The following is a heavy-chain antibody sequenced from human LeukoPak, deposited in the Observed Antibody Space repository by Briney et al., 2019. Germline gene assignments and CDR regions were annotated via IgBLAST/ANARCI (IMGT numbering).Heavy chain of an antibody. Sequence: GESLKISCKGSGYSFTSYWISWVRQMPGKGLEWMGRIDPSDSYTNYSPSFQGHVTISADKSISTAYLQWSSLKTSDTAMYYCARVTYSSGWCFDYWGQGTLVTVSS. CDR1: GYSFTSYW. D-gene: IGHD6-19*01. J-gene: IGHJ4*02. CDR3: ARVTYSSGWCFDY. CDR2: IDPSDSYT. V-gene: IGHV5-10-1*01.